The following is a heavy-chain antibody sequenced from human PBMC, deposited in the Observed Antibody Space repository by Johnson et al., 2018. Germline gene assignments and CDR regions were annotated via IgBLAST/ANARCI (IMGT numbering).Heavy chain of an antibody. V-gene: IGHV3-21*01. CDR2: SSSRSSYI. CDR1: GFTFSSYS. CDR3: ARADYGSFYYYYGMDV. J-gene: IGHJ6*02. D-gene: IGHD4-17*01. Sequence: EVQLLESGGGLVKXGGSXRLXCAASGFTFSSYSMNWVRQAPGKGLQWVSSSSSRSSYIYYADSVMGRFTISRDNAKNSLYLQMNGLRAEDTAVYYCARADYGSFYYYYGMDVWGQGTTVTVSS.